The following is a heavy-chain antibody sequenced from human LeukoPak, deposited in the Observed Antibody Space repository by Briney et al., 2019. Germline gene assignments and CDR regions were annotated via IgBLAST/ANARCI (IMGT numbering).Heavy chain of an antibody. CDR1: GGSISSSSYY. J-gene: IGHJ4*02. V-gene: IGHV4-39*01. Sequence: PSETLSLTCTVSGGSISSSSYYWGWIRQPPGKGLEWIGSIYYSGSTYYNPSLKSRVTISVDTSKNQFSLKLSSMTAADTAVYYCARQGRNYYDSSGYHGAYWGQGTLVTVSS. CDR2: IYYSGST. CDR3: ARQGRNYYDSSGYHGAY. D-gene: IGHD3-22*01.